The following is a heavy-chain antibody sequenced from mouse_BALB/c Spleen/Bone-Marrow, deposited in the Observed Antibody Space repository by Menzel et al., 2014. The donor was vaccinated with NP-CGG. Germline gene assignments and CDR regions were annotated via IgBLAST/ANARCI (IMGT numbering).Heavy chain of an antibody. CDR1: GYTFTSYW. J-gene: IGHJ3*01. V-gene: IGHV1S22*01. D-gene: IGHD2-2*01. CDR2: FYPGSGST. CDR3: TIWFPFAY. Sequence: LQQSGSELVRPGASVKLSCKASGYTFTSYWMHWVKQRPGQGLEWIGNFYPGSGSTNYDEKFKSKATLTVDTSSSTAYMQLSSLTSEDSAVYYCTIWFPFAYWGQGTLVTVSA.